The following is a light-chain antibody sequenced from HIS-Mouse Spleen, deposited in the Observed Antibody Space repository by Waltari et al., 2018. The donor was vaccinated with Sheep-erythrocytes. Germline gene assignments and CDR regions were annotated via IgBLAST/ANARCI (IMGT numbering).Light chain of an antibody. Sequence: QTALTQPASVSGPPGQSITILCTGTSTDVGGYNYVSWYQQHPGKAPKLMIYDLSNRPSGVSNRFSGSKSGNTASLTISGLQAEDEADYYCSSYTSSSTLGFGGGTKLTVL. CDR3: SSYTSSSTLG. V-gene: IGLV2-14*01. CDR2: DLS. J-gene: IGLJ3*02. CDR1: STDVGGYNY.